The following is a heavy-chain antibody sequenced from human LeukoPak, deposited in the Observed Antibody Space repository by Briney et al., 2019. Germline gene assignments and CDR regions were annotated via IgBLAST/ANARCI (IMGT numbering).Heavy chain of an antibody. V-gene: IGHV3-30*03. J-gene: IGHJ4*02. CDR1: GFTFSSYG. CDR2: ISYDGSNK. Sequence: PGGSLRLSCAASGFTFSSYGMHWVRQAPGKGLEWVAVISYDGSNKYYADSVKGRFTISRDNSKNTLYLQMNSLRAEDTAVYYCAGRGCSDGLCHFDYWGQGTLVTVSS. CDR3: AGRGCSDGLCHFDY. D-gene: IGHD2-15*01.